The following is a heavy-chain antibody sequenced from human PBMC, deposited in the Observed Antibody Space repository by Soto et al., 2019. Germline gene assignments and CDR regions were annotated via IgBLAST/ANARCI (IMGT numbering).Heavy chain of an antibody. D-gene: IGHD1-26*01. J-gene: IGHJ6*02. Sequence: QVQLVQSGTEVKRPGDSVKVSCKASGYTFTGYYVHWVRQAPGQGLEWMGWINPNSGDTYLAQRFQGRVTLQRDTSIGTAYMELRVLTPDDTADYYCAKGGAIVAAGTRVYLYNAMDVWGQGTTVTVSS. CDR2: INPNSGDT. CDR1: GYTFTGYY. CDR3: AKGGAIVAAGTRVYLYNAMDV. V-gene: IGHV1-2*02.